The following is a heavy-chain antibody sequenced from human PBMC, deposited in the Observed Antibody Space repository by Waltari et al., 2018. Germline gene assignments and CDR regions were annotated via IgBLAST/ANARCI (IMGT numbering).Heavy chain of an antibody. Sequence: EVQLVESGGGLVQPGGSLRLSCAASGFTYSSYWLQWVCPAPGKGLVWVLRINIEGGNTRYAESVKGRFTISRDSAKNTLYLQMNIRRAEDTAVYYCARGSFLEWLGGMDVWGQGTTVTVS. CDR2: INIEGGNT. J-gene: IGHJ6*02. CDR1: GFTYSSYW. D-gene: IGHD3-3*02. CDR3: ARGSFLEWLGGMDV. V-gene: IGHV3-74*01.